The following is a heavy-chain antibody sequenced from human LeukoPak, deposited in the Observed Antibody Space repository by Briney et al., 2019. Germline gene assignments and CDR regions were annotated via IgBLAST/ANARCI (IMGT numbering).Heavy chain of an antibody. J-gene: IGHJ6*02. CDR1: GYSFTAYW. CDR3: ARRDGYCSSTSCYADYYYGMDV. D-gene: IGHD2-2*01. V-gene: IGHV5-51*01. Sequence: GESLKISCKGSGYSFTAYWIGWVRPMPGKGLEWMGIIYPGDSDTTYSPSFQGQVTISADKSISTAYLQWSSLKASDTAMYYCARRDGYCSSTSCYADYYYGMDVWGQGTTVTVSS. CDR2: IYPGDSDT.